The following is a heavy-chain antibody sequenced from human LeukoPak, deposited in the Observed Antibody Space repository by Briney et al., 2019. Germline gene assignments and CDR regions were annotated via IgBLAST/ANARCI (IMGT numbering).Heavy chain of an antibody. CDR3: AKEHGLRVEMATINFDY. D-gene: IGHD5-12*01. CDR1: GFTFSSYA. J-gene: IGHJ4*02. Sequence: SGGSLRLSCAASGFTFSSYAMSWVRQAPGKGLEWVSAISGSGGSTYYADSVKGRFTISRDNSKNTLYLQMNSLRAEDTAVYYCAKEHGLRVEMATINFDYWGQGTLVTVSS. V-gene: IGHV3-23*01. CDR2: ISGSGGST.